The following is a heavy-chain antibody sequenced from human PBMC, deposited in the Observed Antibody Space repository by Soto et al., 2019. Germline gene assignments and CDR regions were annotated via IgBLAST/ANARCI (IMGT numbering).Heavy chain of an antibody. V-gene: IGHV4-61*01. J-gene: IGHJ4*02. CDR1: GGSVSSGSYY. Sequence: SETLSLTCTVSGGSVSSGSYYWILIRQPPGKGLEWIGYIYYSGSTNYNPSLKSRVTISVDTSKNQFSLKLSSVTAADTAAYYCARANYYDSSGYVPFDYWGQGTLVTVSS. CDR2: IYYSGST. CDR3: ARANYYDSSGYVPFDY. D-gene: IGHD3-22*01.